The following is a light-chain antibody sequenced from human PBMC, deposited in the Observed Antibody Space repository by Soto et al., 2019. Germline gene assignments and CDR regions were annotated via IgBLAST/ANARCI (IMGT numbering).Light chain of an antibody. CDR3: QQRSNWPKT. Sequence: EIVMTQSPATLSVSPGERATLSCRASQSVSSNLAWYQHQPGQAPRVLIYGASTRATGFPARFSGSGSETEFTLTISSLQSEDFAVYYCQQRSNWPKTFGQGTKVEIK. V-gene: IGKV3-15*01. CDR1: QSVSSN. J-gene: IGKJ1*01. CDR2: GAS.